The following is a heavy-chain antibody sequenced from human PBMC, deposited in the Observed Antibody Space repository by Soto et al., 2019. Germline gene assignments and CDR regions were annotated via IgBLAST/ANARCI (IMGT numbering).Heavy chain of an antibody. J-gene: IGHJ6*02. Sequence: PGESLKISCKVSGYSFTSYWIGWVRQMPGKSMEWMGIIYPGDSDTRYSPSFQGQVTISADKSISTAYLQWSSLKASDTAMYYCSRLGYYDFWSGSYYYYGMDVWGQGTTVTVSS. D-gene: IGHD3-3*01. CDR2: IYPGDSDT. V-gene: IGHV5-51*01. CDR1: GYSFTSYW. CDR3: SRLGYYDFWSGSYYYYGMDV.